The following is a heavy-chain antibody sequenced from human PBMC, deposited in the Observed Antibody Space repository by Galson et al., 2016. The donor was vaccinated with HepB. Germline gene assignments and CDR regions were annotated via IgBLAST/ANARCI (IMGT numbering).Heavy chain of an antibody. V-gene: IGHV3-20*01. CDR1: GFTFDDFG. D-gene: IGHD3-10*01. CDR2: INWNGGST. J-gene: IGHJ4*02. Sequence: SLRLSCAASGFTFDDFGMSWVRQAPGKGLEWVSGINWNGGSTGYADSVKDRFTISRDNAKNSLYLQMNSLRVEDTAFYHCARPYGSGDDYYFDYWGQGTLVTVSS. CDR3: ARPYGSGDDYYFDY.